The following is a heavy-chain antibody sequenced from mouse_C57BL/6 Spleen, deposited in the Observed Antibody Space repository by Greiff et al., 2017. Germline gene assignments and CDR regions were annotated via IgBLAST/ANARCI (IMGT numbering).Heavy chain of an antibody. CDR1: GFTFSDYY. CDR2: INYDGSST. V-gene: IGHV5-16*01. CDR3: ARQSDYDGFDY. D-gene: IGHD2-4*01. J-gene: IGHJ2*01. Sequence: EVKLVESEGGLVQPGSSMKLSCTASGFTFSDYYMAWVRQVPEKGLEWVANINYDGSSTYYLDSLKSRFIISRDNAKNILYLQMSSLKSEDTATYYCARQSDYDGFDYWGQGTTLTVSS.